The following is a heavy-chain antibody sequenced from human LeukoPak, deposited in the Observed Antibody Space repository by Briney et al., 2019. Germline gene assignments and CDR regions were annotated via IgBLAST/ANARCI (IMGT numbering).Heavy chain of an antibody. CDR1: GGSISSSTYY. D-gene: IGHD3-16*01. Sequence: SETLSLTCTVSGGSISSSTYYWGWIRQPPGQRLEWIGAIYYTGTTYYNPSLRSRVTISVDTSKNHFSLNLSSVTAADTALYYCASAPRQGSIGGLDYWGQGTLVTVSS. V-gene: IGHV4-39*02. J-gene: IGHJ4*02. CDR3: ASAPRQGSIGGLDY. CDR2: IYYTGTT.